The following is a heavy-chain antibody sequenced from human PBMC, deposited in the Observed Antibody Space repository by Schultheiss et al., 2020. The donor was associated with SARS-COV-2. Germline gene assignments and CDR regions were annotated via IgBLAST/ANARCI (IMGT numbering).Heavy chain of an antibody. D-gene: IGHD6-13*01. CDR2: IDWDDDK. CDR1: GFSLSTSGMC. J-gene: IGHJ4*02. V-gene: IGHV2-70*11. CDR3: ARVSIAAAGTLFDY. Sequence: SGPTLVKPTPTLTLTCTFSGFSLSTSGMCVSWIRQPPGKALEWLARIDWDDDKYYSTSLKTRLTISKDTSKNQVVLTMTNMDPVDTATYYCARVSIAAAGTLFDYWGQVTLVTVSS.